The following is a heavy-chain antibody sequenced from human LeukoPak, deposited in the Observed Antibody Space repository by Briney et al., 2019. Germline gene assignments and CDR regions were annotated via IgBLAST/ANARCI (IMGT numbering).Heavy chain of an antibody. J-gene: IGHJ3*02. V-gene: IGHV2-5*01. D-gene: IGHD6-19*01. CDR1: GFSLSTSGVG. Sequence: SGPTLVNPTQTLTLTCTFSGFSLSTSGVGVGWIRQPPGKALEWLALIYWNDDKRYSPSLKSRLTITKDTSKNQVVLTMTNMDPVDTATYYCAHSGLHEPRAPLQWLVPDAFDIWGQGTMATVSS. CDR2: IYWNDDK. CDR3: AHSGLHEPRAPLQWLVPDAFDI.